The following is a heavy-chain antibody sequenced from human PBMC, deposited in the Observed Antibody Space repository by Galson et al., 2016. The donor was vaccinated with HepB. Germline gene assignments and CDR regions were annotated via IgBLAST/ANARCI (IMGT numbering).Heavy chain of an antibody. V-gene: IGHV3-30*18. Sequence: SLRLSCAASGFTFNNHDMHWVRQAPGTGLEWVALISYDGSNEYYSDSVKGRFTISRDNSKNTMYQQMNRVRLEDTAVYYCAKDLWRRGFLDHWGQGTLVTVSS. D-gene: IGHD2-21*01. J-gene: IGHJ4*02. CDR2: ISYDGSNE. CDR1: GFTFNNHD. CDR3: AKDLWRRGFLDH.